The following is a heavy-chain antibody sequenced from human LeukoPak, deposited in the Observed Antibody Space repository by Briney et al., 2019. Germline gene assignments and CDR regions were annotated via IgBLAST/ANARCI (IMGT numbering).Heavy chain of an antibody. J-gene: IGHJ5*02. CDR1: GGSISSSNW. Sequence: PSGTLSLTCAVSGGSISSSNWWSWVRQPPGKGLEWIGEIYHSGSTNYNPSPKSRVTISVDKSKNQFSLKLSSVTAADTAVYYCARWAGDIVVVPAARDWFDPWGQGTLVTVSS. D-gene: IGHD2-2*01. CDR2: IYHSGST. CDR3: ARWAGDIVVVPAARDWFDP. V-gene: IGHV4-4*02.